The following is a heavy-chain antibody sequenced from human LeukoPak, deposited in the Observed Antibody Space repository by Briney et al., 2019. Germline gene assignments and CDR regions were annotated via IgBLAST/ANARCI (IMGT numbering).Heavy chain of an antibody. CDR3: ASSSGGYNWFDP. V-gene: IGHV3-74*01. Sequence: PGGSLRLSCAASGFTFSRYWMHWVRQAPGEGLVWVSRINGDGSSTTYADSVTGRFTISRDNAKNTLYLQMNSLRAEDTAVYYCASSSGGYNWFDPWGQGTLVTVSS. CDR2: INGDGSST. CDR1: GFTFSRYW. J-gene: IGHJ5*02. D-gene: IGHD2-15*01.